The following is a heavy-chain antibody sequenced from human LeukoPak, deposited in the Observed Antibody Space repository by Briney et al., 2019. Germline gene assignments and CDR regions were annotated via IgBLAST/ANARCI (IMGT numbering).Heavy chain of an antibody. CDR1: GGSISSYY. CDR2: IYTSGST. V-gene: IGHV4-4*07. D-gene: IGHD3-22*01. CDR3: ARDSPSPGDYDSSGFGGFQH. Sequence: MTSETLSLTRTVSGGSISSYYWSWIRQPAGKGLEWIGRIYTSGSTNYNPSLKSRVTMSVDTPKNQFSLKLSSVTAADTAVYYCARDSPSPGDYDSSGFGGFQHWGQGTLVTVSS. J-gene: IGHJ1*01.